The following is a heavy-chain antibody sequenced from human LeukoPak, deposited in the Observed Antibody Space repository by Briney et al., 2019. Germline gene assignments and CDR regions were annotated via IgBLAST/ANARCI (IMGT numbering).Heavy chain of an antibody. CDR3: AKDPGYGLYYFDY. Sequence: GTSLRLSCTASGFTFSNYGMHWVRQAPGKGPEWVAVIWYDGSNKYYADSVKGRFTISRDNSKNTLYLQMNSLRVEDTAVYYCAKDPGYGLYYFDYWGQGTLVTVSP. J-gene: IGHJ4*02. CDR1: GFTFSNYG. V-gene: IGHV3-33*06. CDR2: IWYDGSNK. D-gene: IGHD5-18*01.